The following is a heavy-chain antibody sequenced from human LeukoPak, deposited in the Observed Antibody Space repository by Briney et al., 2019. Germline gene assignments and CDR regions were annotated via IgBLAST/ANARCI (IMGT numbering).Heavy chain of an antibody. V-gene: IGHV3-30*18. D-gene: IGHD3-10*01. Sequence: GGSLRLSCVASGFTFSSYGMHWVRQAPGKGLEWVAVISYDGSNKYYADSVKGRFTISRDNSKNTLYLQMNSLRAEDTAVYYCAKVYGSGSYMDGEYYFDYWGQGTLVTVSS. CDR3: AKVYGSGSYMDGEYYFDY. CDR2: ISYDGSNK. J-gene: IGHJ4*02. CDR1: GFTFSSYG.